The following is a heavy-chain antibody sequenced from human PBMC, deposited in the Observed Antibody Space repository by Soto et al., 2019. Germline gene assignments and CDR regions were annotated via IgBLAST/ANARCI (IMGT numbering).Heavy chain of an antibody. V-gene: IGHV3-15*07. D-gene: IGHD2-21*01. Sequence: GGSLRLSCEASAFTFSSYWIHWVRQAPGKGLERVGRIKSKTDGGTTDYAAPVKGRFTISRDDSKNTLYLQMNSLKTEDTAVYFCFILSGDIPSYYYYGMDVLGQRTMVNVSS. J-gene: IGHJ6*01. CDR1: AFTFSSYW. CDR2: IKSKTDGGTT. CDR3: FILSGDIPSYYYYGMDV.